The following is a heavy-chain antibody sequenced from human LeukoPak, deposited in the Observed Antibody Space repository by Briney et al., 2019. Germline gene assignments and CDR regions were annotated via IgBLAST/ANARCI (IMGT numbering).Heavy chain of an antibody. CDR3: ARRSGYYPNWFDP. CDR2: INHSGST. D-gene: IGHD3-3*01. V-gene: IGHV4-34*01. CDR1: GGSFSGYY. Sequence: PSETLSLTCAVYGGSFSGYYWSWIRQPPGKGLEWIGEINHSGSTNYNPSLKSRVTISVDTSKNQFPLKLSSVTAADTAVYYCARRSGYYPNWFDPWGQGTLVTVSS. J-gene: IGHJ5*02.